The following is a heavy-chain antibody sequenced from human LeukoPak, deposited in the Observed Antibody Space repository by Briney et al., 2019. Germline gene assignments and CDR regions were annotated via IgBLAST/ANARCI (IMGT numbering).Heavy chain of an antibody. D-gene: IGHD2-2*01. V-gene: IGHV4-4*07. CDR1: GGSISSYY. J-gene: IGHJ4*02. CDR2: IYTSGST. Sequence: SETLSLTCTVSGGSISSYYWSWIRQPAGKGLEWIGRIYTSGSTNYNPSLKSRVTMSVDTSKNQFSLKLSSVTAADTAVYYCARVGRYQLLEEYFDYWGQGTQVTVSS. CDR3: ARVGRYQLLEEYFDY.